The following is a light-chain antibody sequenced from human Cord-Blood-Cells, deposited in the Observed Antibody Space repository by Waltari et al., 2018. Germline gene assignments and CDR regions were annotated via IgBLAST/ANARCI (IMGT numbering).Light chain of an antibody. Sequence: DIQMTQSPSSLSASVGDRVTITCQASQSISSYLNWYQQKPGKAPKLLIYAASSLQSGVPSRFSGSGSGTDFTLTISSLQPEDFATYYCQQSYSTHQTFGQGTKVEIK. J-gene: IGKJ1*01. V-gene: IGKV1-39*01. CDR1: QSISSY. CDR3: QQSYSTHQT. CDR2: AAS.